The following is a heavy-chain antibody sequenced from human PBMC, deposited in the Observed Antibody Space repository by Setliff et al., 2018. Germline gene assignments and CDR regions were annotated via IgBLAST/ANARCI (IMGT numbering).Heavy chain of an antibody. CDR2: ISTTGRYK. Sequence: PGGSLRLSCAASGFTFSDHSMNWVRQAPGQGLEWVSSISTTGRYKFFADSVEGRFTVSRDNAKNSLYLEMNSLRADETAVYYCARGGGGHIVVATFDFDIWGQGTKVTVSS. V-gene: IGHV3-21*01. J-gene: IGHJ3*02. D-gene: IGHD2-21*01. CDR1: GFTFSDHS. CDR3: ARGGGGHIVVATFDFDI.